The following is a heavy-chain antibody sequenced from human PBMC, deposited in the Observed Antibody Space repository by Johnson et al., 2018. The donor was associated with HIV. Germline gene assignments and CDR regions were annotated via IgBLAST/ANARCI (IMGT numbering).Heavy chain of an antibody. CDR2: INSDGSST. Sequence: VQLVESGGGLVQPGGSLRVSCAASGFTFSSYWMHWVRQAPGKGLVWVSRINSDGSSTSYADTVKGRFTISRDNAKNTLYLQMNSLRAEDTAVYYCARDLYSNSWYQSDAFDVWGQGTMVTVSS. D-gene: IGHD6-13*01. CDR3: ARDLYSNSWYQSDAFDV. V-gene: IGHV3-74*01. J-gene: IGHJ3*01. CDR1: GFTFSSYW.